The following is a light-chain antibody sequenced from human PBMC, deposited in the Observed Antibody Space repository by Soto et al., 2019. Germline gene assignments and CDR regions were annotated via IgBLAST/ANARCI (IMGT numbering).Light chain of an antibody. V-gene: IGKV3-15*01. CDR2: GAS. J-gene: IGKJ5*01. CDR1: QRITSTY. CDR3: QQYNNWPPN. Sequence: EIVLTQSPGTLSLSPGERATLSCRASQRITSTYLAWYQQKRGQAPRLLIYGASTRATGVPARFSGSGSGTEFTLTVSSLQSEDIAVYFCQQYNNWPPNFGQGTRLEIK.